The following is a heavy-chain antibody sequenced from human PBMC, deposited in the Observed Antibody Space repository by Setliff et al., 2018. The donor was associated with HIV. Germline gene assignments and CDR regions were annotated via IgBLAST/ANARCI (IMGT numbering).Heavy chain of an antibody. CDR1: EFTFSSFT. D-gene: IGHD3-3*01. Sequence: GGSLRLSCAASEFTFSSFTVNWVRQAPGKGLEWLSYINNSSSTIYYADSVRGRFTISRDNAKNSLFLQMNSLRAEDTAVYYCARAIFGVVDVSYYYMDVWGRGTTVTVSS. J-gene: IGHJ6*03. V-gene: IGHV3-48*01. CDR3: ARAIFGVVDVSYYYMDV. CDR2: INNSSSTI.